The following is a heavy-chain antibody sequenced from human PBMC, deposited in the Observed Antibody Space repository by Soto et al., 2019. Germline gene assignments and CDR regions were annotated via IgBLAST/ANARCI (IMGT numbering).Heavy chain of an antibody. J-gene: IGHJ6*02. CDR1: GGSISSGDYY. CDR3: AREGYNYNGMDV. V-gene: IGHV4-31*03. CDR2: IYYGGST. Sequence: QVQLQESGPGLVKPSQTLSLTCTVSGGSISSGDYYWSWIRHHPGKGLEWIGYIYYGGSTSYNPALKSRVTISGDTSKNQFSLTLNSVTAADTAVYYCAREGYNYNGMDVWGQGTTVTVSS.